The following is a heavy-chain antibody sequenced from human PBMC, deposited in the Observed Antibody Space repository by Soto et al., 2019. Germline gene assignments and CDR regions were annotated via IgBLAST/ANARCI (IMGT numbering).Heavy chain of an antibody. CDR2: ISGSGGST. J-gene: IGHJ6*03. CDR1: GFTFSSYA. V-gene: IGHV3-23*01. CDR3: AKALVVPAAQRDYYYYYMDV. D-gene: IGHD2-2*01. Sequence: GGFLRLCCAASGFTFSSYAMSWVRQAPGKGLEWVSAISGSGGSTYYADSVKGRFTISRDNSKNTLYLQMNSLRAEDTAVYYCAKALVVPAAQRDYYYYYMDVWGKGTTVTVSS.